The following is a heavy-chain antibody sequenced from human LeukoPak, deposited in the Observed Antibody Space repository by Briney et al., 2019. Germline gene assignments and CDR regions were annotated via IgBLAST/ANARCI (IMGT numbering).Heavy chain of an antibody. CDR2: IYPGDSDT. CDR3: ARGGPNYALDY. J-gene: IGHJ4*02. V-gene: IGHV5-51*01. CDR1: GYSFTNYW. Sequence: GESLKISCKGSGYSFTNYWIGWVRQLPGKGLEWMGIIYPGDSDTRYSPSFQGQVTISTDKSISAAYLQWRSLKASDTAIYFCARGGPNYALDYWGQGTLVTVSS. D-gene: IGHD2-2*01.